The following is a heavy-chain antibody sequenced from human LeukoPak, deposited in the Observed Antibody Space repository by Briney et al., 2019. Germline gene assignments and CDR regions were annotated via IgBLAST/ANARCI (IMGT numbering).Heavy chain of an antibody. Sequence: PSETLSLTCTVSGGSISSYYWSWIRQPPGKGLEWVGYISYSGSTNFNPSLKSRVTISVDTSKNQFSLKLSSVTAADTAVYYCAREGTAGTNLNWFDPWGQGTLVTVSS. CDR2: ISYSGST. V-gene: IGHV4-59*01. CDR1: GGSISSYY. J-gene: IGHJ5*02. CDR3: AREGTAGTNLNWFDP. D-gene: IGHD1-1*01.